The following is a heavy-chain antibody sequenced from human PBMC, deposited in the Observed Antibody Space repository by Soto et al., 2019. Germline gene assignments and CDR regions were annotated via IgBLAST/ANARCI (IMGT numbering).Heavy chain of an antibody. CDR2: ISYDGSHL. J-gene: IGHJ4*02. V-gene: IGHV3-30*18. Sequence: QVLLVESGGGVVQPGRSLRLSCAVSGFTFSSHGMHWVRQVPGKGLEWVALISYDGSHLYYTDSVKGRFTISRDNSKNTLYLQMNSLRPEDTAVYYCAKDRGTLTEIFEHWGQGTLVTVSS. CDR3: AKDRGTLTEIFEH. CDR1: GFTFSSHG. D-gene: IGHD1-1*01.